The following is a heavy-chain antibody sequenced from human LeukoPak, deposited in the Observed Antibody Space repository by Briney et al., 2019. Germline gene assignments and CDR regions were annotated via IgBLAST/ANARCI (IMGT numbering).Heavy chain of an antibody. Sequence: GGPLRLSCAASGFTFSDYYMSWIRQAPGKGLEWVSYISSSGSTIYYADSVKGRFTISRDNAKNSLYLQMNSLRAEDTAVYYCARDRGYDSSANWFDPWGQGTLVTVSS. CDR2: ISSSGSTI. D-gene: IGHD3-22*01. V-gene: IGHV3-11*04. J-gene: IGHJ5*02. CDR3: ARDRGYDSSANWFDP. CDR1: GFTFSDYY.